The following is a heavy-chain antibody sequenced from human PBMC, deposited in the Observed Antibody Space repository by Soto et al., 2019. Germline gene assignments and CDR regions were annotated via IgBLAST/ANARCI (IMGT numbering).Heavy chain of an antibody. CDR2: IYYSGST. V-gene: IGHV4-61*01. D-gene: IGHD6-19*01. CDR3: ARELYSSGWYTPYYYYYGTDV. J-gene: IGHJ6*02. Sequence: PSETLSLTCTVSGGSVSSGSYYWSWIRQPPGKGLEWIGYIYYSGSTNYNPSLKSRVTISVDTSKNQFSLKLSSVTAADTAVYYCARELYSSGWYTPYYYYYGTDVWGQGTTVTVSS. CDR1: GGSVSSGSYY.